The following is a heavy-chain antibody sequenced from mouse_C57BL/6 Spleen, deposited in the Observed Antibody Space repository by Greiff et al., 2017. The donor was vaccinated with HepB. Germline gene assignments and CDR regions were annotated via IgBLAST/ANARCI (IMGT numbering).Heavy chain of an antibody. J-gene: IGHJ1*03. V-gene: IGHV1-52*01. Sequence: QVQLQQPGAELVRPGSSVKLSCNASGYTFTSYWMHWVKQSPIQGLEWIGNIDPSDSETHYNQKFKDKATLTVDKSSSTAYMQRSSLTSEDSAVYYCARGSWYFEVWGTGTTVTVSS. CDR1: GYTFTSYW. CDR3: ARGSWYFEV. CDR2: IDPSDSET.